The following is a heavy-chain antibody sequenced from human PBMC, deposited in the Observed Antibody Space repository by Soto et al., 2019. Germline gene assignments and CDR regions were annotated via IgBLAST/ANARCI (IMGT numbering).Heavy chain of an antibody. J-gene: IGHJ5*01. CDR2: IYYSGST. D-gene: IGHD1-26*01. CDR3: ARHSASWQWFDY. Sequence: QVQLQESGPGLVKPSQTLSLTCSVSGGSISSGGYYWSWIRQHPEKGLEWIGYIYYSGSTNYNPSLKSLVIISVDTSSNRFSLDLRSVTAADTAIYYCARHSASWQWFDYWGQGTLVTVSS. V-gene: IGHV4-31*01. CDR1: GGSISSGGYY.